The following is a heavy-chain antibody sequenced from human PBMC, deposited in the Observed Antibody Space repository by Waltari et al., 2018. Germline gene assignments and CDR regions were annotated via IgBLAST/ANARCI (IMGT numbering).Heavy chain of an antibody. Sequence: EVPLVESGGGLVQPGGSLRLSCAASGFTFSRSWMSWVRQAPGKGLEWVANIRPDGNEKYYVDSVKGRLTISRDNAKNSLYLQMNSLRVEDTAVYFCARDPSYGAIDYWGQGT. CDR3: ARDPSYGAIDY. V-gene: IGHV3-7*01. CDR1: GFTFSRSW. D-gene: IGHD4-17*01. CDR2: IRPDGNEK. J-gene: IGHJ4*02.